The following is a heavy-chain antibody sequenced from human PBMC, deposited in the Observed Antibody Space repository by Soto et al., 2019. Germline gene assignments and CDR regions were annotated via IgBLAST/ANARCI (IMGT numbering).Heavy chain of an antibody. CDR1: GFTFNTYW. D-gene: IGHD2-8*01. V-gene: IGHV3-7*05. Sequence: EVQLVESGGGLVQPGGSLRLSCAASGFTFNTYWMSWVRQAPGKGLEWVANIKPDGSATDCVDSVKGRFTISRDNANNSLFLQMNSLRAEDTAVYYCARNGRWGHGTFVTVSS. J-gene: IGHJ4*01. CDR2: IKPDGSAT. CDR3: ARNGR.